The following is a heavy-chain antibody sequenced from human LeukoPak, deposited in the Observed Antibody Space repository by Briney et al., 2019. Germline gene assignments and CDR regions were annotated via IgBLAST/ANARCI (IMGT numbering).Heavy chain of an antibody. D-gene: IGHD2-2*01. CDR3: ARDAEYQLLYDAFDM. V-gene: IGHV3-48*04. CDR1: GFTFSTYS. CDR2: ISSRSSTI. J-gene: IGHJ3*02. Sequence: GGSLRLSCAASGFTFSTYSMNWVRQAPGKGLEWVSYISSRSSTIYYADSVKGRFTISRDNPKNLLYLQMNSLRAEDTAVYYCARDAEYQLLYDAFDMWGQGTMVTVSS.